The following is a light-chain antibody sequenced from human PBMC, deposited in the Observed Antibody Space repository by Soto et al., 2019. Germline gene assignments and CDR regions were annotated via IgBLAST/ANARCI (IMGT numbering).Light chain of an antibody. V-gene: IGKV3-15*01. J-gene: IGKJ4*01. CDR2: YTS. CDR1: QSVSSK. CDR3: HQYYDRHT. Sequence: EIVMTQSPATLSVSPGEGATLSCRASQSVSSKLAWYQQKPGQAPRLLIYYTSTRATGVPAKFSGSGSETDFTLTISGLLSEDSAVYFCHQYYDRHTFGGGTKVEIK.